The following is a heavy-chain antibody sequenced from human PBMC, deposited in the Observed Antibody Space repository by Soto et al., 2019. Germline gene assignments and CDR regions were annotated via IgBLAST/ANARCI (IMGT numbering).Heavy chain of an antibody. CDR1: GFTFSSYE. Sequence: GVSLRLSCAASGFTFSSYEMNWVRQAPGKGLEWVSYISSSGSTIYYADSVKGRFTISRDNAKNSLYLQMNSLRAEDTAVYYCAREAAAGTSVFDYWGQGTLVTVSS. CDR3: AREAAAGTSVFDY. CDR2: ISSSGSTI. D-gene: IGHD6-13*01. V-gene: IGHV3-48*03. J-gene: IGHJ4*02.